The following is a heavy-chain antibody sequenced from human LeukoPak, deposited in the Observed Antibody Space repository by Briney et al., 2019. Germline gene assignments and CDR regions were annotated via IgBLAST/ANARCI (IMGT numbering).Heavy chain of an antibody. CDR3: AREATTVTPGYFDY. V-gene: IGHV4-30-4*08. J-gene: IGHJ4*02. Sequence: SETLSLTCTVSGGSISSGSYYWSWIRQPPGKGLEWIGYIYYSGSTYYNPSLKSRVTISVDTSKNQFSLKLSSVTAADTAVYYCAREATTVTPGYFDYWGQGTLVTVSS. CDR2: IYYSGST. CDR1: GGSISSGSYY. D-gene: IGHD4-11*01.